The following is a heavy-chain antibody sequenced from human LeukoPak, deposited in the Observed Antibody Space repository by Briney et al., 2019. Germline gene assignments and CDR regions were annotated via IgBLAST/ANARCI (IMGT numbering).Heavy chain of an antibody. D-gene: IGHD3-9*01. CDR1: GGSISSGGYY. CDR2: IYYSGST. CDR3: ARGKLLRYFDWLSRTADAFDI. V-gene: IGHV4-31*03. J-gene: IGHJ3*02. Sequence: SETLSLTCTVSGGSISSGGYYWSWIRQHPGKGLVWIGYIYYSGSTYYNPSLKSRVTISVDTSKNQFSLKLSSVTAADAAVYYCARGKLLRYFDWLSRTADAFDIWGQGTMVTVSS.